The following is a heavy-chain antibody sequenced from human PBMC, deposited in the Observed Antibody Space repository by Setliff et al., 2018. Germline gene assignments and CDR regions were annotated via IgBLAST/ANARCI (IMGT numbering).Heavy chain of an antibody. D-gene: IGHD3-16*02. J-gene: IGHJ4*02. CDR1: GFTFGAYT. CDR2: ITSSGDTM. V-gene: IGHV3-48*04. Sequence: GSLRLSCVASGFTFGAYTLTWVRQAPGKGLEWVSYITSSGDTMNYADSVKGRFTISRDNAKNSLHLQMNSLRAEDTAVYFCARRNYRTALDYWGQGTLVTVSS. CDR3: ARRNYRTALDY.